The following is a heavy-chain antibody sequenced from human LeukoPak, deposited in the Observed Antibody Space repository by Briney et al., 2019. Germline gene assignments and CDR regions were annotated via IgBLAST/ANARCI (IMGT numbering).Heavy chain of an antibody. CDR1: GFTFNIYA. D-gene: IGHD3-10*01. V-gene: IGHV3-23*01. CDR2: IGASGGST. J-gene: IGHJ6*02. CDR3: ANWASGGYYYGMDV. Sequence: GGSLRLSCAASGFTFNIYAMSWVRQAPGKGLEWVSAIGASGGSTFYAASVKGRFTISRDNSKNTLSLQMNSLRAEDTAVYYCANWASGGYYYGMDVWGQGTTVTVSS.